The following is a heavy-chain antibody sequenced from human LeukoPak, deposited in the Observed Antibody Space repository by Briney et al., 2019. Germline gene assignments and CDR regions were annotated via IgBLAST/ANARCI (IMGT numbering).Heavy chain of an antibody. Sequence: NPSETLSLTCAVSGGSISAGTCSWGWFRQPPGKGLHWIATYHPGGSTWHNPSLGGRVLISGDPSMNQFFLRLTSVTAADTALYYCARDCDGGYDFNAFDIWGQGTGVTVSS. D-gene: IGHD5-12*01. J-gene: IGHJ3*02. V-gene: IGHV4-39*07. CDR3: ARDCDGGYDFNAFDI. CDR2: YHPGGST. CDR1: GGSISAGTCS.